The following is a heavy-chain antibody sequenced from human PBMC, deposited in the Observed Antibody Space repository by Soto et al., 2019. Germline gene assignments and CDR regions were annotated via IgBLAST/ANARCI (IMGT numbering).Heavy chain of an antibody. D-gene: IGHD2-21*02. Sequence: QITLKESGPTLVKPTQTLTLTCTFSGFSLSTIGVGVGWIRQPPGKALEWLALIYWVDDKRYSPSLKSRLTVTKDTSKNQVVLTMTNMDPVDTATYYCVQSRCGGDCLQSYSSHSYYGLDVWGQGTTVTVSS. CDR1: GFSLSTIGVG. V-gene: IGHV2-5*02. CDR3: VQSRCGGDCLQSYSSHSYYGLDV. CDR2: IYWVDDK. J-gene: IGHJ6*02.